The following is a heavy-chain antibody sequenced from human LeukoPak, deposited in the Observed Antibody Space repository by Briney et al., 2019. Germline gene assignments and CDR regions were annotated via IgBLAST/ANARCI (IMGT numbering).Heavy chain of an antibody. V-gene: IGHV4-38-2*02. D-gene: IGHD3-16*01. CDR2: IYHSGST. CDR3: ARVRYRLAETYIDY. CDR1: GGSMSSYY. Sequence: LETLSLTCSVSGGSMSSYYWSWIRQPPGKGLEWIGSIYHSGSTYYNPSLKSRVTISVDTSKNQFSLKLSSVTAADTAVYYCARVRYRLAETYIDYWGQGTLVTVSS. J-gene: IGHJ4*02.